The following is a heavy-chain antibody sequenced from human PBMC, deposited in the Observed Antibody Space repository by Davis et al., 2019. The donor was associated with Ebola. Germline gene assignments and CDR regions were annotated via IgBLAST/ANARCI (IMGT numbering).Heavy chain of an antibody. CDR1: GFTFSSYA. Sequence: GGSLRLSCAASGFTFSSYAMHWVRQAPGKGLEWVAVISYDGSNKYYADSVKGRFTISRDNSKNTLYLQMNSLRAEDTAVYYCAKGYSSGWYLGYFDYWDQGTLVTVSS. CDR3: AKGYSSGWYLGYFDY. V-gene: IGHV3-30-3*01. D-gene: IGHD6-19*01. J-gene: IGHJ4*02. CDR2: ISYDGSNK.